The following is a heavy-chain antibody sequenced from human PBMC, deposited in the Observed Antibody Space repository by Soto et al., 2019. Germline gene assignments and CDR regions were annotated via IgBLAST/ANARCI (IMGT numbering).Heavy chain of an antibody. Sequence: SQTLSLTCAISGDSVSSNSAAWNWIRQSPSRGLEWLGRTYYRSKWYNDYAVSVKSRITINPDTSKNQFSLQLNSVTPEDTAVYYCARGLNCSSTSCFYYSYGMDVWGQGLTVT. D-gene: IGHD2-2*01. CDR2: TYYRSKWYN. V-gene: IGHV6-1*01. J-gene: IGHJ6*02. CDR1: GDSVSSNSAA. CDR3: ARGLNCSSTSCFYYSYGMDV.